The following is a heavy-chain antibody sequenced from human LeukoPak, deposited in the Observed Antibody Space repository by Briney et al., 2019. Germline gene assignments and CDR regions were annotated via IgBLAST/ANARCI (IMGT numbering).Heavy chain of an antibody. CDR3: ASSGSYYLSHTLDY. Sequence: SETLSLTCTVSGGSISSSSYYWGWIRQPPGKGLEWIGSIYYSGSTYYNPSLKSRVTISVDTSKNQFSLKLSSVTAADTAVYYCASSGSYYLSHTLDYWGQGTLVTVSS. V-gene: IGHV4-39*07. CDR1: GGSISSSSYY. D-gene: IGHD1-26*01. CDR2: IYYSGST. J-gene: IGHJ4*02.